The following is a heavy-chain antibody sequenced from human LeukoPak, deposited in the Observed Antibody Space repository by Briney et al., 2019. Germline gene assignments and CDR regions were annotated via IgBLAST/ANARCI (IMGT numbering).Heavy chain of an antibody. Sequence: GGSLRLSCAASGFIFSNYAMSWVRQAPARGLEWVSSLRGDGETFYADSVKGRFTISRDNAKNSLYLQMNSLRAEDTAVYYCARDFGDEGAFDIWGQGTMVTVSS. V-gene: IGHV3-69-1*01. CDR3: ARDFGDEGAFDI. CDR1: GFIFSNYA. CDR2: LRGDGET. D-gene: IGHD3-16*01. J-gene: IGHJ3*02.